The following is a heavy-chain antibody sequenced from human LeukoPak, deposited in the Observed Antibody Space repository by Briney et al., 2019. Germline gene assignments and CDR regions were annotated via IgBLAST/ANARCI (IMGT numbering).Heavy chain of an antibody. CDR1: GYTFTSYG. D-gene: IGHD6-19*01. CDR3: ARGAFGLVPYYYYYMDV. Sequence: ASVKVSCKASGYTFTSYGISWVRQAPGQGLEWMGWISAYNGNTNYAQKFQGRVTMTRNTSISTAYMELSSLRSEDTAVYYCARGAFGLVPYYYYYMDVWGKGTTVTISS. J-gene: IGHJ6*03. V-gene: IGHV1-18*01. CDR2: ISAYNGNT.